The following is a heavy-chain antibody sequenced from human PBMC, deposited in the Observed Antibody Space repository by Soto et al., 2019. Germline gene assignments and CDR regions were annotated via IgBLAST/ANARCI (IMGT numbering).Heavy chain of an antibody. V-gene: IGHV4-34*01. CDR3: ARWPRRGVYYYYGMDV. Sequence: SETLSLTCAVDGGSFRGYYWTWTRQPPGKGLEWIGEINHSGSTNYNPSLKSRVTISVDKSKNQFSLNLSAVAAAVTAVYYCARWPRRGVYYYYGMDVWGQGTTVTVTS. CDR1: GGSFRGYY. CDR2: INHSGST. J-gene: IGHJ6*02.